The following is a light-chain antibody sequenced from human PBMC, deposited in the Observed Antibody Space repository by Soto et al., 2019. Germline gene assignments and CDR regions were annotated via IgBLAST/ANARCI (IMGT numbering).Light chain of an antibody. CDR2: EVS. CDR3: SSYTSSSTLVV. V-gene: IGLV2-18*02. CDR1: SSDVGSYNR. J-gene: IGLJ2*01. Sequence: QSALTQPPSVSGSPGQSVTISCTGTSSDVGSYNRVSWYQQPPGTAPKLMIYEVSNRPSGVPDRFSGSKSGNTASLTISGLKAEDEAEYYCSSYTSSSTLVVFGGGTKLTVL.